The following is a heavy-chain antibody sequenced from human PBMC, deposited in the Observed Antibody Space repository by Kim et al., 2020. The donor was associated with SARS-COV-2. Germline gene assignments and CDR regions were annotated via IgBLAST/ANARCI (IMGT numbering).Heavy chain of an antibody. CDR2: IYYSGST. J-gene: IGHJ3*02. CDR3: ARLGTGYSSGWIDPAFDI. Sequence: SETLSLTCTVSGGSISSSSYYWGWIRQPPGKGLEWIGSIYYSGSTYYNPSLKSRVTISVDTSKNQFSLKLSSVTAADTAVYYCARLGTGYSSGWIDPAFDIWGQGTMVTVSS. CDR1: GGSISSSSYY. D-gene: IGHD6-19*01. V-gene: IGHV4-39*01.